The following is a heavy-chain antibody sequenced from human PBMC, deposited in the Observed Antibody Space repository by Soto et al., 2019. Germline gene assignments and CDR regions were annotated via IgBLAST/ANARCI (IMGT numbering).Heavy chain of an antibody. CDR2: IIPIFGTA. Sequence: GASVKVSCKASGGTFSSYAISWVRQAPGQGLEWMGGIIPIFGTANYAQKFRGRVTITADESTSTAYMELSSLRSEDTAVYYCALGAGGIAVAGSFDYWGQGTLVTVSS. CDR3: ALGAGGIAVAGSFDY. D-gene: IGHD6-19*01. CDR1: GGTFSSYA. V-gene: IGHV1-69*13. J-gene: IGHJ4*02.